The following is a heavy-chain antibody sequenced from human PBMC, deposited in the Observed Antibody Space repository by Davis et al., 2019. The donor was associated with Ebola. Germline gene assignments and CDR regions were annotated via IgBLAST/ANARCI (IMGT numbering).Heavy chain of an antibody. Sequence: MPSETLSLPCAIYCGSFSGYYWSWIRQPPGKGLEWIGEINHSGSTNYNPSLGSRVTISVDTSKNQFSLKVSSVTAADTAVYYCARQRWLQSPITWYFDLWGRGTPVTVSS. CDR2: INHSGST. J-gene: IGHJ2*01. D-gene: IGHD5-24*01. V-gene: IGHV4-34*01. CDR3: ARQRWLQSPITWYFDL. CDR1: CGSFSGYY.